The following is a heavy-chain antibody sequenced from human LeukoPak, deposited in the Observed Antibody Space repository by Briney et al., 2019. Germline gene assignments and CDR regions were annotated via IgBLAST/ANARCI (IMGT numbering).Heavy chain of an antibody. CDR1: GFTFSSYW. CDR2: IKQDGSDK. D-gene: IGHD3-9*01. Sequence: GGSLRLSCAASGFTFSSYWMHWVRQAPGKGLEWVANIKQDGSDKYYVDSVKGRFTISRDNVKNSLYLQMNSLRAEDTAVYYCARGLTRMDCWGQGTLVNVSS. CDR3: ARGLTRMDC. V-gene: IGHV3-7*01. J-gene: IGHJ4*02.